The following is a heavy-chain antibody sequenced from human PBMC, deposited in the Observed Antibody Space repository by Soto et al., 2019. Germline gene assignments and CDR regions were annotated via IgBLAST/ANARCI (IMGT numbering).Heavy chain of an antibody. V-gene: IGHV3-11*01. J-gene: IGHJ6*02. CDR3: ASDRPEGYYYYYGMDV. Sequence: PGGSLRLSCAASGFTFSDYYMSWIRQAPGKGLEWVSYIGSSGSTIYYADSVKGRFTISRDNAKNSLYLQMNSLRAEDTAVYYCASDRPEGYYYYYGMDVWGQGTTVTVSS. CDR2: IGSSGSTI. CDR1: GFTFSDYY.